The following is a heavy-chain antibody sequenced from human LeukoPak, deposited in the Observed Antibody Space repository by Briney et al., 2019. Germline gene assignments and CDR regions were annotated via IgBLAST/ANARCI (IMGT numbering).Heavy chain of an antibody. V-gene: IGHV3-30*04. Sequence: GGSLRLSCAASGFTFSSYAMHWVRQAPGKGLEWVAVISYDGSNKYYADSVKGRFTISRDNSKNTLYLQMNSLRAEDTAVYYCTRGPGKGPRGYSQHWGQGTLVTVSS. D-gene: IGHD4-23*01. CDR2: ISYDGSNK. CDR3: TRGPGKGPRGYSQH. J-gene: IGHJ1*01. CDR1: GFTFSSYA.